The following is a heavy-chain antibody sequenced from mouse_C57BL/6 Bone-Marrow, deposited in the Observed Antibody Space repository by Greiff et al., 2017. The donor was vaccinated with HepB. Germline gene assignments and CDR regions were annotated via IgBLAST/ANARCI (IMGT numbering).Heavy chain of an antibody. V-gene: IGHV1-15*01. CDR3: THPYYYGADFDV. D-gene: IGHD1-1*01. CDR1: GYTFTDYE. Sequence: QVQLQQSGAELVRPGASVTLSCKASGYTFTDYEMHWVKQTPVHGLEWIGAIDPETGGTAYNQKFKGKAILTADKSSSTAYMELRSLTSEDSAVYYCTHPYYYGADFDVWGTGTTVTVSS. CDR2: IDPETGGT. J-gene: IGHJ1*03.